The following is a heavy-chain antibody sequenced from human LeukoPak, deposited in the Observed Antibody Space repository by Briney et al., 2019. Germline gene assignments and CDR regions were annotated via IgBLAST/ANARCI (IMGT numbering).Heavy chain of an antibody. CDR1: GFNFNSYD. CDR3: ATSVTGYSSPFYY. J-gene: IGHJ4*02. CDR2: IRYDGSEK. Sequence: GGSLRLSWAASGFNFNSYDMQWVRQSPGKGLEGVTFIRYDGSEKYDVDSVEGRFTISRDNSKNTLYLQMNSLRAEDTAVYYCATSVTGYSSPFYYWGQRTLVTVS. D-gene: IGHD6-13*01. V-gene: IGHV3-30*02.